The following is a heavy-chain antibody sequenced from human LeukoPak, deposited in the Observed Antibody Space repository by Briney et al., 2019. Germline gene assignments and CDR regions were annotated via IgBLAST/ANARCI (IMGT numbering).Heavy chain of an antibody. CDR2: ISGSGDYT. V-gene: IGHV3-23*01. CDR3: AKLVRRSIEYSSSWYTCYFDY. Sequence: GGSLRLSCAASGFTFSSHGMSWVRQAPGKGLEWVSTISGSGDYTYYADSVKGRFTISRDNSKNTLYLQMNSLRAEDTAVYYCAKLVRRSIEYSSSWYTCYFDYWGQGTLVTVSS. CDR1: GFTFSSHG. J-gene: IGHJ4*02. D-gene: IGHD6-13*01.